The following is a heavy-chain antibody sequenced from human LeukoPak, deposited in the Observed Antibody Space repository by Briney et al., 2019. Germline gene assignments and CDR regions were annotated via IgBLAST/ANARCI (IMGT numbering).Heavy chain of an antibody. V-gene: IGHV3-23*01. CDR3: AKDRGPPMDV. J-gene: IGHJ6*03. Sequence: GGSLRLSCAASGFTFSTYWMSWVRQAPGKGLEWVSSISGGSVSTYYADSVKGRFTISRDNSKNTLYLQMNSLRAEDTAVYYCAKDRGPPMDVWGKGTTVTVSS. D-gene: IGHD3-10*01. CDR2: ISGGSVST. CDR1: GFTFSTYW.